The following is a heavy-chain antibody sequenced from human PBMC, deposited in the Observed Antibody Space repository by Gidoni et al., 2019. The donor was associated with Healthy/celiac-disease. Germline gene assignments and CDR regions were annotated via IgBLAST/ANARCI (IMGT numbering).Heavy chain of an antibody. D-gene: IGHD6-19*01. Sequence: QVQLQESGQGLVKPSEALSLTCRVSGGSISSYYWSWIRQPPWKGLEWIGYIYYSGSTNYNPSLKSRVTISVDTSKNQFSLKLSSVTAADTSVYYCARLLALACTDYWGQGTLVTVSS. J-gene: IGHJ4*02. CDR3: ARLLALACTDY. V-gene: IGHV4-59*08. CDR2: IYYSGST. CDR1: GGSISSYY.